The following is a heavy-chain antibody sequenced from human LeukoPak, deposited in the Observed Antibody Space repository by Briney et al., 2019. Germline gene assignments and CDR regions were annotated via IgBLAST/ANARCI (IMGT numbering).Heavy chain of an antibody. J-gene: IGHJ4*02. V-gene: IGHV4-39*01. D-gene: IGHD3-22*01. CDR2: IYYSGST. CDR1: GGSISSSSYY. Sequence: SETLSLTCTVSGGSISSSSYYWGWIRQPPGTGLEWVGSIYYSGSTYYNPSLKSRVTISVDTSKNQFSLKLSSVTAADTAVYYCARPDYDSSGYYPDWGQGTLVTVSS. CDR3: ARPDYDSSGYYPD.